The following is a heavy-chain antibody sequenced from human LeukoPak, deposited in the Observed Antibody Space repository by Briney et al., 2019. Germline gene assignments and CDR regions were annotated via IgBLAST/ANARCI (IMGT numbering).Heavy chain of an antibody. D-gene: IGHD3-3*01. V-gene: IGHV2-5*01. CDR3: AHSPLDCWSGYQDN. Sequence: SGPTPGKTPQNPPLTLTLSWVSLHTHGGGVGWVPPPPRKGPGGVLLIYWNDDKRYSPSLKSRLTITKDTSKNQVVLTMTNMDPVDTATYYCAHSPLDCWSGYQDNWGQGTLVTVSS. J-gene: IGHJ4*02. CDR2: IYWNDDK. CDR1: WVSLHTHGGG.